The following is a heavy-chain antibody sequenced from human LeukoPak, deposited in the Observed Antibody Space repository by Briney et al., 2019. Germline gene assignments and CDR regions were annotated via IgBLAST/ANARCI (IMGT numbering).Heavy chain of an antibody. Sequence: SATLSLTCTVSGGSISSYFWDWIRQPAGKGLEWIGRIYSSGDTNYNPSLKSRVTMSVDTSKNQFSLRLSSLTAADTAVYFCARDVGSGGGTFPTYHFDFWGPGTLVTVSS. J-gene: IGHJ4*02. D-gene: IGHD3-10*01. CDR2: IYSSGDT. V-gene: IGHV4-4*07. CDR3: ARDVGSGGGTFPTYHFDF. CDR1: GGSISSYF.